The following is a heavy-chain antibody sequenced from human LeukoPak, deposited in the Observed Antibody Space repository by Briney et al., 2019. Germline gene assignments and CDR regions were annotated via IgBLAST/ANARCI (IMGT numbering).Heavy chain of an antibody. V-gene: IGHV3-53*01. Sequence: GGSLRLSCAASGFTVNSNYMNWVRQAPGKGLEWVSVLYSDGRTYYADSVKGRFTISRDTSRNTLYLQVNSLRAEDTAVYYCAKIGTRVAVQHWGQGTLVTVSS. CDR3: AKIGTRVAVQH. J-gene: IGHJ1*01. CDR1: GFTVNSNY. CDR2: LYSDGRT. D-gene: IGHD6-19*01.